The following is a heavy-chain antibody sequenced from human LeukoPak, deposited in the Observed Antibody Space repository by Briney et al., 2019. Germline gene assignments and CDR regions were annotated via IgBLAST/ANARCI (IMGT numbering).Heavy chain of an antibody. CDR1: GFTFSSYA. D-gene: IGHD5-12*01. V-gene: IGHV3-23*01. J-gene: IGHJ4*02. Sequence: PGGSLRLSCATSGFTFSSYAMYWVRQAPGKGLEWVSAISGSGGYTYHADSVKGRFTISRDNSKNTLYLQMNSLRAEDTAVYYCAKSVDIVATIGAFDYWGQGTLVTVSS. CDR3: AKSVDIVATIGAFDY. CDR2: ISGSGGYT.